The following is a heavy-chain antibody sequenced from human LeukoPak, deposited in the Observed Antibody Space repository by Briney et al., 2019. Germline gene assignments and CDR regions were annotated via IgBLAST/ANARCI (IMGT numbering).Heavy chain of an antibody. CDR1: GGSISSGDYY. CDR3: ARESGGDPAHIDY. J-gene: IGHJ4*02. CDR2: IYYSGST. V-gene: IGHV4-30-4*01. D-gene: IGHD4-17*01. Sequence: KSSETLSLTCTVSGGSISSGDYYWSWIRQPPGKGLEWIGYIYYSGSTYYNPSLKSRVTISVDTSKNQFSLKLSSVTAADTAVYYCARESGGDPAHIDYWGQGTLVTVSS.